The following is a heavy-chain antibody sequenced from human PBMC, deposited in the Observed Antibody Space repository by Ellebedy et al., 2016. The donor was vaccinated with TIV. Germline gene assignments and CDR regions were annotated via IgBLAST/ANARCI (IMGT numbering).Heavy chain of an antibody. D-gene: IGHD4-17*01. CDR2: IKQDGSEK. V-gene: IGHV3-7*01. CDR3: GRHTDYALDY. Sequence: PGGSLRLSCAASGFTFSIYWMSWVHQAPGKGLECVANIKQDGSEKSYVDSVKGRFTISRDNAKNSLHLQMNGLRAEYKAVYYCGRHTDYALDYWGQGALVTVSS. J-gene: IGHJ4*02. CDR1: GFTFSIYW.